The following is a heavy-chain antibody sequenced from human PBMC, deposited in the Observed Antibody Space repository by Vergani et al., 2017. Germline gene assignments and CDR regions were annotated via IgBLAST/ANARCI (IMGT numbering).Heavy chain of an antibody. CDR1: GGSFSGYY. J-gene: IGHJ6*02. CDR3: ARGTSRIPYYYNCSMDV. CDR2: INHSGST. V-gene: IGHV4-34*01. Sequence: QVQLQQWGAGLLKPSETLSLTCAVYGGSFSGYYWSWIRQPPGKGLEWIGEINHSGSTNYNPSLKSRVTISVDTSKNQFSLKLSSVTAADTAVYYCARGTSRIPYYYNCSMDVWGQGTTVTVSS.